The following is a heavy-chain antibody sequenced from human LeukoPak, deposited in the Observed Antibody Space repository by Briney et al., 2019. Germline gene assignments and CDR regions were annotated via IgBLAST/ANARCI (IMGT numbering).Heavy chain of an antibody. CDR1: GGSTSSSNYY. V-gene: IGHV4-39*01. CDR3: ARLGAGPTYYDFWSGYSSFYFDY. Sequence: SETLSLTCSVSGGSTSSSNYYWGWIRQPPGKGLEWIGGIHYSGNTYYNPSLKSRVTISIDTSKNQFSLKLSSVTAADTAVYYCARLGAGPTYYDFWSGYSSFYFDYWGQGTLVTVSS. CDR2: IHYSGNT. J-gene: IGHJ4*02. D-gene: IGHD3-3*01.